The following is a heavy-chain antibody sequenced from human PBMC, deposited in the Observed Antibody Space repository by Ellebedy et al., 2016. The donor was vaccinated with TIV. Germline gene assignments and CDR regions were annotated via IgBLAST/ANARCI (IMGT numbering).Heavy chain of an antibody. CDR3: TTTGDLRYPFYFDY. V-gene: IGHV3-15*07. CDR1: GFTFTNAW. Sequence: PGGSLRLSCTVSGFTFTNAWMNWVRQAPGKGLEWVALIKSESDGGATNYAAPGKGRFTISRDDSKSTLYLQMNSLKTEDTGLYYCTTTGDLRYPFYFDYWGQGALVTVSS. CDR2: IKSESDGGAT. D-gene: IGHD3-10*01. J-gene: IGHJ4*02.